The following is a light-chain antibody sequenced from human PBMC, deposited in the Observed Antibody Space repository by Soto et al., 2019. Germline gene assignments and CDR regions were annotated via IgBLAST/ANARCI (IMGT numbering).Light chain of an antibody. CDR3: QTWDTGASVV. Sequence: QSVLTQSPSASASLGASVKLTCTLSSGHSSYAIAWHQQQPEKGPRYLMKLSSDGSHSKGDGIPDRFSGSSSGAERYLTISSLQSEDEAAYYCQTWDTGASVVFGGGTKVTVL. J-gene: IGLJ2*01. CDR2: LSSDGSH. V-gene: IGLV4-69*01. CDR1: SGHSSYA.